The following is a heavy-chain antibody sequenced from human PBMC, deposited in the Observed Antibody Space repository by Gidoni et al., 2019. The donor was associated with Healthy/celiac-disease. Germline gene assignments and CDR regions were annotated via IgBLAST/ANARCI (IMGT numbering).Heavy chain of an antibody. CDR1: GYTLTELS. V-gene: IGHV1-24*01. J-gene: IGHJ4*02. CDR2: FDPEDGET. CDR3: ATDVRRANAGRFLEWLSSPNFDY. D-gene: IGHD3-3*01. Sequence: QVQLVQSGAEVKKPGASVKVSCKVSGYTLTELSMHWVRQAPGKGLEWMGGFDPEDGETIYAQKFQGRVTMTEDTSTDTAYMELSSLRSEDTAVYYCATDVRRANAGRFLEWLSSPNFDYWGQGTLVTVSS.